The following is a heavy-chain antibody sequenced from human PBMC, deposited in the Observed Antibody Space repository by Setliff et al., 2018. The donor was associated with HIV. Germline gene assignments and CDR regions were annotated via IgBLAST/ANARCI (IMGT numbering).Heavy chain of an antibody. J-gene: IGHJ6*02. CDR2: INAGNGNT. Sequence: ASVKVSCKASGYSFSNYAMHWVRQAPGQSLEWMGWINAGNGNTKYSQKLQGRVTMTTDTSTSTAYMELRRLRFDDTAVYYCARDVEHMMDVWGQGTTVTVSS. V-gene: IGHV1-3*01. CDR3: ARDVEHMMDV. CDR1: GYSFSNYA.